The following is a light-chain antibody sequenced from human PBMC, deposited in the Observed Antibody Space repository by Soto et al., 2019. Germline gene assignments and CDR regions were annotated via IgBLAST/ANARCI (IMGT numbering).Light chain of an antibody. J-gene: IGLJ2*01. CDR2: GDS. V-gene: IGLV1-40*01. Sequence: QSVLTRPPSVSGAPGQRVTISCTGSSSNIGAGYDVHWYQQLPGTPPKLLIYGDSHRPSGVPDRFSVSKSGTSASLAITGLQAEDEADYDCQSYDSSLSGVVFGGGTKLTVL. CDR1: SSNIGAGYD. CDR3: QSYDSSLSGVV.